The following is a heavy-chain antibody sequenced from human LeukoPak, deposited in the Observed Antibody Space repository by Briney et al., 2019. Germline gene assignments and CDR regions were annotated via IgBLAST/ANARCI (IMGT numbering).Heavy chain of an antibody. D-gene: IGHD2-2*01. CDR2: ISANNGET. CDR3: ARVPPSAHQLLSSDY. CDR1: GYTFTNYG. V-gene: IGHV1-18*04. Sequence: ASVKVSFKASGYTFTNYGISWVRQAPGQGLEWMAWISANNGETRYAQNLQGRVTMTTDTSTSTAYMELRSLRSDDTAVYYCARVPPSAHQLLSSDYWGQGTPVTVSS. J-gene: IGHJ4*02.